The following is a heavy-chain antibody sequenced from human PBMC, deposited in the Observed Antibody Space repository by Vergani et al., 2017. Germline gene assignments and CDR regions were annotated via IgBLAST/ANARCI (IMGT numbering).Heavy chain of an antibody. CDR1: GYTFTSYG. V-gene: IGHV1-18*01. D-gene: IGHD1-26*01. CDR3: ARELAESGSYPTEYFQH. Sequence: QVQLVQSGAEVKQPGASVKVSCKASGYTFTSYGISWVRQAPGQGLEWMGWISAYNGTTNSAQKLQGIVTMTTDTSTSTAYMELRSLRSDDTAVYYCARELAESGSYPTEYFQHWGQGTLVTVSS. J-gene: IGHJ1*01. CDR2: ISAYNGTT.